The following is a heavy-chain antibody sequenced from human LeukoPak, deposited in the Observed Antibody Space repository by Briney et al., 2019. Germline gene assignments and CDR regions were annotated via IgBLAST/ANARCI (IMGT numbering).Heavy chain of an antibody. CDR1: GFNFGSDA. D-gene: IGHD6-19*01. CDR3: ARDPSGSGWSLNN. J-gene: IGHJ4*02. V-gene: IGHV3-33*01. Sequence: GRSLRLSCTASGFNFGSDAMHWVRQAPGEGLEWVAFIWYDGSNDHYADSVKGRFTISRDDSKNTVCLQMNSLRVEDTAVYYCARDPSGSGWSLNNWGQGTLVTVSS. CDR2: IWYDGSND.